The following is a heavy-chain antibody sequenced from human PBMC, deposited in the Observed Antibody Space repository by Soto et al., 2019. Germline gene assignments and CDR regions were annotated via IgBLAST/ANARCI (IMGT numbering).Heavy chain of an antibody. CDR3: VKDGDYYDSSGDYYEGYFDS. J-gene: IGHJ4*02. V-gene: IGHV3-64D*06. CDR1: GFTFSSYV. CDR2: ICSDGGRT. D-gene: IGHD3-22*01. Sequence: PGGSLRLSCSASGFTFSSYVMHWVRQAPGKGLEFVSAICSDGGRTYYADFVKGRFTVSRDNSKNTLYFQMSSLRTEDTAVYYCVKDGDYYDSSGDYYEGYFDSWGQGTLVTVSS.